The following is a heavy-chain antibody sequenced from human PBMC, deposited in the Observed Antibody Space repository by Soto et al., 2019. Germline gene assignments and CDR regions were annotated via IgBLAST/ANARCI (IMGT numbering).Heavy chain of an antibody. CDR1: SGSIISSNW. CDR2: IYHSGST. D-gene: IGHD2-15*01. CDR3: ARGDCSGGSCYRDGPSFDY. V-gene: IGHV4-4*02. Sequence: PSETLSLTCAVSSGSIISSNWWSLVRRPPGKGLEWIGEIYHSGSTNYNPSLKSRVTISVDKSKNQFSLKLSSVTAADMAVYYCARGDCSGGSCYRDGPSFDYWGQGTLVTVSS. J-gene: IGHJ4*02.